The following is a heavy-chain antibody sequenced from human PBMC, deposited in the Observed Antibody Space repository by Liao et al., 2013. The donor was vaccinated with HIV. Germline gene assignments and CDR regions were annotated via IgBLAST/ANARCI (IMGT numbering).Heavy chain of an antibody. CDR2: IYYRGNT. V-gene: IGHV4-39*07. D-gene: IGHD3-10*01. CDR3: ARSVLGHSGSGSMAWFDP. CDR1: GATITTSDYY. J-gene: IGHJ5*02. Sequence: RLQESGPGLVKPSETLSLTCSVSGATITTSDYYWGWIRQPPGKGLEWIGTIYYRGNTYYSPSLKSRLTISLDTSKTRFSLKLISVTAADTAIYYCARSVLGHSGSGSMAWFDPWGQGRLVTVSS.